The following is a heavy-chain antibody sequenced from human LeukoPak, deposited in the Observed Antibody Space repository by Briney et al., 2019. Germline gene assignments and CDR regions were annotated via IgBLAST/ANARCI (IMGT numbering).Heavy chain of an antibody. CDR1: GFTFSSYA. CDR3: AKDLTYYGSGSYRVYFDY. V-gene: IGHV3-23*01. D-gene: IGHD3-10*01. J-gene: IGHJ4*02. Sequence: GGSLRLSCAASGFTFSSYAMSWVRQAPGKGLEWVSAISGSGGSTYYADSVKGRFTISRDNSKNTLYLQMNSLRAEDTAVYYCAKDLTYYGSGSYRVYFDYWGQGTLVTASS. CDR2: ISGSGGST.